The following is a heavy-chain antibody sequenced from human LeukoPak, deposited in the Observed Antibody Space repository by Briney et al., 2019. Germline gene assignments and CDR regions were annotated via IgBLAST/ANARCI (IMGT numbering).Heavy chain of an antibody. J-gene: IGHJ3*02. CDR3: ARWPTTRGTFDI. D-gene: IGHD1-26*01. CDR2: ISSSGST. Sequence: SETLPLTCTVSGGSITTYYWNWIRQPAGKGLEWIGRISSSGSTNYNASLKSRVTLSVDTSKNQFSLKLNSVTAADTAMYYCARWPTTRGTFDIWGQGSMVTVSS. CDR1: GGSITTYY. V-gene: IGHV4-4*07.